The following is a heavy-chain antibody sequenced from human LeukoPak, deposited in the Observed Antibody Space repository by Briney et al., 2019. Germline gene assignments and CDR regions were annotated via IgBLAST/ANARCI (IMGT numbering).Heavy chain of an antibody. CDR3: ARVDCSGGSCCLDY. J-gene: IGHJ4*02. Sequence: SQTLSLTCTVSGGSISSGPYYWSWIRQHPGKALEWIGYIYYSGSTYYNPSLKSRVTISVDRSKNQFSLKLSSVTAADTAAYYCARVDCSGGSCCLDYWGQGTLVTVSS. CDR2: IYYSGST. D-gene: IGHD2-15*01. CDR1: GGSISSGPYY. V-gene: IGHV4-31*03.